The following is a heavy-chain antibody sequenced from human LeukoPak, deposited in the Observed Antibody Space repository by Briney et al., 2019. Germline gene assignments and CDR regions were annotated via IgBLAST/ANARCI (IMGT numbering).Heavy chain of an antibody. D-gene: IGHD3-22*01. V-gene: IGHV4-39*01. J-gene: IGHJ3*02. CDR1: GDSISSTSYY. CDR2: MYYSGST. CDR3: ARQSYHSSAHDYAGLFDI. Sequence: SETLSLTCTVSGDSISSTSYYWGWIRQPPGKGLEWIGSMYYSGSTYYNPSLKSRVTISVDTSKNQFSLKLSSVTAADTAVYYCARQSYHSSAHDYAGLFDIWGQGTMVTVSS.